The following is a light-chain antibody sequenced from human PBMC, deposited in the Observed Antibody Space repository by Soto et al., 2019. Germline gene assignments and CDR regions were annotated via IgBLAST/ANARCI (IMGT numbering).Light chain of an antibody. Sequence: QSALTQPASVSGSPGQSITISCTGTSSDVGAYKYVSWYQQHPGKAPKLMLYEVSNRPSGVSYRFSGSKSGNTASLTISGLQAEDEADYYCSSYTTRRSSVFGTGTKVTVL. CDR2: EVS. CDR1: SSDVGAYKY. J-gene: IGLJ1*01. CDR3: SSYTTRRSSV. V-gene: IGLV2-14*01.